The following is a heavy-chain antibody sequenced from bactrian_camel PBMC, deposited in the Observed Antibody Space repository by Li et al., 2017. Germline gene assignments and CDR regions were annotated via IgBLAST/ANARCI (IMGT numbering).Heavy chain of an antibody. V-gene: IGHV3S6*01. CDR1: GYIGSRAC. D-gene: IGHD4*01. CDR3: AAELRPDYVLQTRNILRPIGYNR. Sequence: HVQLVESGGGSVQAGGSLRLSCAASGYIGSRACLGWFRQAPGKEREREGVAVISTLNGETYYADAVKGRFTISHDNAKNTAYLQMDNLKPEDSGMYICAAELRPDYVLQTRNILRPIGYNRWGRGTQVTVS. J-gene: IGHJ4*01. CDR2: ISTLNGET.